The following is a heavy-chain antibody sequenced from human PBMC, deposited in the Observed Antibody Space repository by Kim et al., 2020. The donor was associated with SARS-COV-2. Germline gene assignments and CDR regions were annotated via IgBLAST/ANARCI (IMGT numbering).Heavy chain of an antibody. J-gene: IGHJ4*02. V-gene: IGHV3-23*01. CDR3: AEDGRSHTPGY. Sequence: YADSVKGRFSVSRDNSKNTLYLQMNSLGADDTAVYYCAEDGRSHTPGYWGQGTLVTVSS. D-gene: IGHD6-13*01.